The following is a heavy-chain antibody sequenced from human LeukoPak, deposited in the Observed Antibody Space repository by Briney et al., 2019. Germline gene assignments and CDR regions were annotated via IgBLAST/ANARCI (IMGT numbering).Heavy chain of an antibody. CDR2: IRYDGSNK. Sequence: TGGSLRLSCTASGFTFSNYGIHWVRHAPGKGLEWMAFIRYDGSNKCYADSVKGRFTISRDNSKNTLYLQMNSLSTEDTAVYYCAKGASWYLDYWGQGTLVTVSS. D-gene: IGHD6-13*01. CDR3: AKGASWYLDY. J-gene: IGHJ4*02. CDR1: GFTFSNYG. V-gene: IGHV3-30*02.